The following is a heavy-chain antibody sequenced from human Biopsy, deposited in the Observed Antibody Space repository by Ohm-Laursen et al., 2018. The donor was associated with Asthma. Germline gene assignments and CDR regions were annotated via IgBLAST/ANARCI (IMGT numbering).Heavy chain of an antibody. V-gene: IGHV3-30-3*01. CDR2: GGSYYDGGLK. Sequence: RSLRLSCAASGFTFRSYAMHWVRQAPGKGLEWVAVGGSYYDGGLKYYADSVNGRFTVSRDDSKNTLYLQMNSLRPDDTAVYYCARDVMECYWPAFDFWGQGTLVTVSS. J-gene: IGHJ4*02. D-gene: IGHD2-21*01. CDR1: GFTFRSYA. CDR3: ARDVMECYWPAFDF.